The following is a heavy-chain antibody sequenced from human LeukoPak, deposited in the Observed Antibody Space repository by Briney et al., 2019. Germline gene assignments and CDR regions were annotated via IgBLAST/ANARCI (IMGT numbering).Heavy chain of an antibody. CDR2: IWYDGSRK. J-gene: IGHJ6*02. CDR1: GFIFSSYG. Sequence: GSLRLSCAASGFIFSSYGMHWVRQAPGKGLEWVAIIWYDGSRKYYAESVKGRFTISRDNSKNTLNLQMNSLRAEDTAVYYCAKSATKPYSNYVGTYYYYGMDVWGQGTTVTVSS. V-gene: IGHV3-33*06. D-gene: IGHD4-11*01. CDR3: AKSATKPYSNYVGTYYYYGMDV.